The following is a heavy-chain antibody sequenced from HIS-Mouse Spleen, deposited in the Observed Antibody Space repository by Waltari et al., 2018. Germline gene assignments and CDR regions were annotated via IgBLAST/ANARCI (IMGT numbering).Heavy chain of an antibody. J-gene: IGHJ2*01. Sequence: QLQLQESGPGLVKPSATLSLTCTVSGGSISSSSYYWGWFRQPPGTGLEWIGSIYYSGSTYYNPSLKSRVTISVDTSKNQFSLKLSSVTAADTAVYYCAREIPYSSSWYDWYFDLWGRGTLVTVSS. D-gene: IGHD6-13*01. V-gene: IGHV4-39*07. CDR3: AREIPYSSSWYDWYFDL. CDR2: IYYSGST. CDR1: GGSISSSSYY.